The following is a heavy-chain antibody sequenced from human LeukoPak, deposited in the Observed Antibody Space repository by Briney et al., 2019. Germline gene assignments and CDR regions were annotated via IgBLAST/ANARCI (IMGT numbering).Heavy chain of an antibody. CDR1: GYSISSGYY. CDR3: ARESSTSSLYYMDV. V-gene: IGHV4-38-2*02. J-gene: IGHJ6*03. CDR2: MYHSGNI. Sequence: PSETLSLTCTVSGYSISSGYYWGWIRQPPGKGLEWIGSMYHSGNIYYNPSLKSRVTISVDTSKNQFSLKLSSVTAADTAVYYCARESSTSSLYYMDVWGKGTTVTVSS. D-gene: IGHD2-2*01.